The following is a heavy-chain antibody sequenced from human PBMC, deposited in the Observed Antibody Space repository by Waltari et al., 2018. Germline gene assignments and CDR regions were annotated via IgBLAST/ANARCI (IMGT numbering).Heavy chain of an antibody. CDR1: GNRFPSHD. Sequence: QVHLVHSGAEVRKLGASLTVSCTASGNRFPSHDINWVRQATGQGLEWMGWRKPNSGSTDYAREFQGRISMTRNTSISTAYMELGSLTFDDTAVYYCARGGVYGSGNNWFDLWGQGTQVTVSS. V-gene: IGHV1-8*01. CDR3: ARGGVYGSGNNWFDL. CDR2: RKPNSGST. D-gene: IGHD3-10*01. J-gene: IGHJ5*02.